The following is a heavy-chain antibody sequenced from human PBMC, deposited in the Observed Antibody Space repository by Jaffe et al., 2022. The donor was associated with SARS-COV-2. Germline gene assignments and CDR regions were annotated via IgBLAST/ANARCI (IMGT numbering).Heavy chain of an antibody. J-gene: IGHJ5*02. CDR1: GDSFSSGHYY. CDR2: ISYSGSA. CDR3: ARDIVSSSWFDP. D-gene: IGHD3-16*02. Sequence: QVQLQESGPGLVKPSQTLSLTCTVSGDSFSSGHYYWTWIRQHPGKGLEWIGYISYSGSAYYNPSLKSRVTISVDTSKNQFSLKLSSVTAADTAVYYCARDIVSSSWFDPWGQGTLVTVSS. V-gene: IGHV4-31*03.